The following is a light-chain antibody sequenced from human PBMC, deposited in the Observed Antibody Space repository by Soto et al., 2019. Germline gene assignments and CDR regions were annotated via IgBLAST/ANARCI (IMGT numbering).Light chain of an antibody. CDR1: SSDVGGYNY. CDR2: EVS. J-gene: IGLJ1*01. V-gene: IGLV2-8*01. Sequence: QSVLTQPPSASGSPGQSVTISCTGTSSDVGGYNYVSWYQQHPGKAPKLMIYEVSKRPSGVPDRFSGSKSGNTASLTVSGLQPEDEVDYYCSSYAGSNKSVFGTGTKVTVL. CDR3: SSYAGSNKSV.